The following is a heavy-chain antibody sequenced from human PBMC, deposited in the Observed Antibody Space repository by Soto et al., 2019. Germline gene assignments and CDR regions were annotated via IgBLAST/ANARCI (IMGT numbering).Heavy chain of an antibody. J-gene: IGHJ4*02. V-gene: IGHV1-46*01. Sequence: QVQLVQSGAAVREPGASVKVSCKTSGYNFVSNHIHWVRQTPAQGLEWMGIINPIDGSISYAQKFRSRVTVTRDTPTSSVYMELRGLTPADTDVYFCARDLFGSWTIDYWGQGTLVTVSS. D-gene: IGHD6-13*01. CDR2: INPIDGSI. CDR3: ARDLFGSWTIDY. CDR1: GYNFVSNH.